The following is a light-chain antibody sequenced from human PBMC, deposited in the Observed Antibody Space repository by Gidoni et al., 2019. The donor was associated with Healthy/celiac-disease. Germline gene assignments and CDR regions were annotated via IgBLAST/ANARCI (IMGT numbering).Light chain of an antibody. J-gene: IGLJ1*01. CDR2: DDT. CDR3: QVWDSGSVLYV. V-gene: IGLV3-21*02. CDR1: NIGSKS. Sequence: SYVLPQPPSVSVAPGQTARITCGGNNIGSKSVHWYQQRPGQAPVLVVYDDTDRPSGIPERFSGSNSGNTATLTISRVEARDEADYYCQVWDSGSVLYVFGTGTKVTVL.